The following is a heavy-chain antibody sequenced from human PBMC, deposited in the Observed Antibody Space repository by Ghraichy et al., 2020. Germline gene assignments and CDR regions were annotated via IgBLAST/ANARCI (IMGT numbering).Heavy chain of an antibody. CDR2: ISSSSSYI. Sequence: GGSLRLPCAASGFTFSSYSMNWVRQAPGKGLEWVSSISSSSSYIYYADSVKGRFTISRDNAKNSLYLQMNSLRAEDTAVYYCARELTNNDAFDIWGHGTMVTVSS. V-gene: IGHV3-21*01. CDR3: ARELTNNDAFDI. J-gene: IGHJ3*02. D-gene: IGHD2-8*01. CDR1: GFTFSSYS.